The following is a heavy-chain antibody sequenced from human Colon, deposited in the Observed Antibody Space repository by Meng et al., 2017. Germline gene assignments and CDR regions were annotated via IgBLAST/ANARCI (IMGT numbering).Heavy chain of an antibody. D-gene: IGHD1-26*01. CDR2: VYYTGSA. Sequence: QAQLPGACPRLVRPSETLSLTCTLSGGSASSPSYYWSWIRQTPGKGLEWIGYVYYTGSANYNPSLKSRVTISVDTSKNHFSLNLTSVTAADTAVYYCARGRGSYSSIDFWGQGTLVTVSS. CDR1: GGSASSPSYY. CDR3: ARGRGSYSSIDF. V-gene: IGHV4-61*03. J-gene: IGHJ4*02.